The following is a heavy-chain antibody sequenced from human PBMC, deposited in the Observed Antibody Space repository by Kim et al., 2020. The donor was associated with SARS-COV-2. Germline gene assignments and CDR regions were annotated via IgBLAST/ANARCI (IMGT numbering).Heavy chain of an antibody. CDR1: GYTFTNYW. Sequence: GESLQISCKGSGYTFTNYWIGWVRQMPGKGLEWMGIIHPGDSDTGYSPSLQGQVTISADKSLSTAYLQWSSLKASDTAMYYCARSPTNPPIFFDYWGQGTLVTASS. J-gene: IGHJ4*02. CDR2: IHPGDSDT. V-gene: IGHV5-51*01. CDR3: ARSPTNPPIFFDY.